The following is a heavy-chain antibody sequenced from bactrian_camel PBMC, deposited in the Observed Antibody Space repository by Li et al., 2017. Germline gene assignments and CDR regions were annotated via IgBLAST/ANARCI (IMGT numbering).Heavy chain of an antibody. J-gene: IGHJ4*01. V-gene: IGHV3S53*01. CDR3: AATTARTMRRHRLLVQDEYNY. Sequence: HVQLVESGGGLVQPGGSLRLSCTHSGYISSRHCMGWFRQAPGKAREGIAGIRRDGDEYYAGSVKGRLTASHDDAKNTLYLQMDSLKPEDTAIYYCAATTARTMRRHRLLVQDEYNYWGQGTQVTVS. D-gene: IGHD1*01. CDR2: IRRDGDE. CDR1: GYISSRHC.